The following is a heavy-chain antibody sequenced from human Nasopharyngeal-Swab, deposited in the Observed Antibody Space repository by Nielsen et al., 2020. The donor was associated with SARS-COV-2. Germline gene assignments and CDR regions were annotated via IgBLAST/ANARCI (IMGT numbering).Heavy chain of an antibody. D-gene: IGHD5-24*01. CDR3: ARGVETIHH. CDR1: GFGFSEYY. Sequence: GGSLRLSCAASGFGFSEYYMSWIRQAPGKGLEWISDISSSGSITHYADSMKDRFTISRDNAKKSLYLQMNSLRAEDTAVYYCARGVETIHHWGQGSLVTVSS. V-gene: IGHV3-11*04. J-gene: IGHJ1*01. CDR2: ISSSGSIT.